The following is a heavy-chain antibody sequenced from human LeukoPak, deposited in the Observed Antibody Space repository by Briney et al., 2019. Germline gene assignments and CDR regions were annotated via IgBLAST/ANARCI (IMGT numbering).Heavy chain of an antibody. CDR2: INPSGGNT. CDR3: ARELITITDNWFDP. V-gene: IGHV1-46*03. Sequence: GASVKVSCKASGYTFTSYYMHWVRQAPGQGLEWMGLINPSGGNTIYAQNFQGRVTMTRDTSTTTVYMELTSLRSEDTAVYYCARELITITDNWFDPWGQGTLVTISS. J-gene: IGHJ5*02. CDR1: GYTFTSYY. D-gene: IGHD1-14*01.